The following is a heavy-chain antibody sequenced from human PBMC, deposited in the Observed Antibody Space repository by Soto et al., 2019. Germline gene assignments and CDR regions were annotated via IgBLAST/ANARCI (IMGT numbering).Heavy chain of an antibody. CDR2: FDPEDGET. J-gene: IGHJ6*03. D-gene: IGHD6-19*01. V-gene: IGHV1-24*01. CDR1: GYTLTELS. Sequence: ASVKVSCKVSGYTLTELSMHWVRQAPGKGLEWMGGFDPEDGETIYAQKFQGRVTMTEDTSTDTAYMELSSLRSEDTAVYYCASSIAVAGTNLYYYYYMDVWGKGNTVTVSS. CDR3: ASSIAVAGTNLYYYYYMDV.